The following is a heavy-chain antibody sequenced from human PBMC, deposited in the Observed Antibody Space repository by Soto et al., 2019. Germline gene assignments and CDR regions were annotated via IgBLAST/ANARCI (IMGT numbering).Heavy chain of an antibody. CDR1: GFTFSSYG. J-gene: IGHJ2*01. Sequence: EVQQLESGGGLVQPGGSLRLSCAASGFTFSSYGMSWVRQAPGKGLEWVSIISGSGDSTYYADSVKGRFTISRDNSKNTLYLQMNSLRAEDTAVYYCAKRTTGWYFDLWGRGTLVTVSS. V-gene: IGHV3-23*01. CDR2: ISGSGDST. CDR3: AKRTTGWYFDL.